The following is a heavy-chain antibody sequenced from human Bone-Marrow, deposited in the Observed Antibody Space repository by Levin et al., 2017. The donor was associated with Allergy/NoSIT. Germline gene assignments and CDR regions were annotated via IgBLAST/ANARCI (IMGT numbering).Heavy chain of an antibody. V-gene: IGHV3-23*01. CDR2: IRGSGGST. D-gene: IGHD6-6*01. Sequence: LSLPCAASGFMFSSYAMNWVRQAPGKGLEWVSAIRGSGGSTYYADSVKGRFTVSRDDSKNTVYLQMNGLRADDTAVYYCARGRIYGISSTYYAMDVWGQGTTVTVSS. CDR3: ARGRIYGISSTYYAMDV. CDR1: GFMFSSYA. J-gene: IGHJ6*02.